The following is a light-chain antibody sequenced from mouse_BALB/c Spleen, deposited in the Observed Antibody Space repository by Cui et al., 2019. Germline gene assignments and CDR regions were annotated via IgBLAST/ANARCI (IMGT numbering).Light chain of an antibody. Sequence: QIVLTQSPALTSASLGERVTMTCTASSSVSSSYLHWYQQKPGSSPKLWIYATSNLASGVPARFSGSGSGTSYSLTISNMEAEDAATYYCHQYHRSPYTFGGGTNLEMK. J-gene: IGKJ2*01. CDR1: SSVSSSY. CDR3: HQYHRSPYT. CDR2: ATS. V-gene: IGKV4-74*01.